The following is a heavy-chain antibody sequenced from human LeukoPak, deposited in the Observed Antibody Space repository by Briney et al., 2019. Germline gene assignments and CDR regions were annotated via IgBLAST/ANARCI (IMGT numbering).Heavy chain of an antibody. J-gene: IGHJ4*02. D-gene: IGHD2-2*01. V-gene: IGHV3-48*01. CDR3: ARSVVGVIVVVPAAIDY. CDR1: GFTFSSHS. Sequence: GGSLRLSCAASGFTFSSHSMNWVRQAPGKGLEWVSYISSSSSTIYYADSVKGRFTISRDNAKNSLYLQMNSLRAEDTAVYYCARSVVGVIVVVPAAIDYWGQGTLVTVSS. CDR2: ISSSSSTI.